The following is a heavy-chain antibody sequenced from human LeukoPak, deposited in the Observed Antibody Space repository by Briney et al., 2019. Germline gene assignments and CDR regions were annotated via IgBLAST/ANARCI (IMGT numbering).Heavy chain of an antibody. CDR3: ARGVGYSGYVDH. Sequence: GGSLRLSCAAAGFTFSSYEMNWVRQAPGKGLEWVSYISSGGSTIYYADSVKGRFTISRDNAKNSLYLQMNSLRAEDTAVYYCARGVGYSGYVDHWGQGTLVTVSS. V-gene: IGHV3-48*03. D-gene: IGHD5-12*01. CDR1: GFTFSSYE. J-gene: IGHJ4*02. CDR2: ISSGGSTI.